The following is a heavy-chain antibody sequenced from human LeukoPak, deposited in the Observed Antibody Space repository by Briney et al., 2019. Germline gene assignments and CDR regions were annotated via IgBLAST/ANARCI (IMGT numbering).Heavy chain of an antibody. V-gene: IGHV4-34*01. D-gene: IGHD3-16*01. CDR3: ARATSQSPRFYYYYMDV. CDR2: INHSGST. Sequence: PSETLSLTCAVYGGSFSGYYWSWIRQPPGKGLEWIGEINHSGSTNYNPSLKSRVTISVDTSKNQFSLKLSSVTAADTVVYYCARATSQSPRFYYYYMDVWGKGTTVTVSS. J-gene: IGHJ6*03. CDR1: GGSFSGYY.